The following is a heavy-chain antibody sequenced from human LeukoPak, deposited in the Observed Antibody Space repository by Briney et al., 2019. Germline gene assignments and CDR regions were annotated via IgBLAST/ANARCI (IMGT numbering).Heavy chain of an antibody. D-gene: IGHD3-9*01. V-gene: IGHV5-10-1*01. CDR3: ARHSADYDILTGYQAVDAFDI. Sequence: GESLKISCKGSGYSFTSYWISWVRQMPGKGLEWMGRIDPSDSYTNYSPSFQGHVTISADKSISTAYLQWSSLRASDTAMYYCARHSADYDILTGYQAVDAFDIWGQGTMVTVSS. CDR2: IDPSDSYT. CDR1: GYSFTSYW. J-gene: IGHJ3*02.